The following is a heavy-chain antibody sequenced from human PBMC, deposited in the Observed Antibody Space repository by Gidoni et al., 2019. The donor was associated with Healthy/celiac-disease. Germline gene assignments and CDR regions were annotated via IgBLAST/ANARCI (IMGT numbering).Heavy chain of an antibody. CDR3: TREASDIVATAFDY. CDR1: GFTFGDYA. V-gene: IGHV3-49*05. CDR2: IRSKAYGGTT. D-gene: IGHD5-12*01. J-gene: IGHJ4*02. Sequence: EVQLVESGGGLVKPGRSLRLSCTASGFTFGDYAMSWFRQAPGKGLEWVGFIRSKAYGGTTEYAASVKGRFTISRDDSKSIAYLQRNSLKTEDTAVYYCTREASDIVATAFDYWGQGTLVTVSS.